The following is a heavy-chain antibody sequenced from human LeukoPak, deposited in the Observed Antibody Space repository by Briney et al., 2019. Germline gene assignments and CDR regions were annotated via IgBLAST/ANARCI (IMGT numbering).Heavy chain of an antibody. D-gene: IGHD5-18*01. CDR2: IYHNGNT. V-gene: IGHV4-38-2*01. Sequence: PSETLSLTCAVSGYSVSSGYYWGWIRQPPGKGLEWIGTIYHNGNTYYNPSPKSRVTISVDTSKNQFSLKLSSVTAADTAVYYCARVGYNYGDSDYWGQGTLVTVSS. CDR3: ARVGYNYGDSDY. CDR1: GYSVSSGYY. J-gene: IGHJ4*02.